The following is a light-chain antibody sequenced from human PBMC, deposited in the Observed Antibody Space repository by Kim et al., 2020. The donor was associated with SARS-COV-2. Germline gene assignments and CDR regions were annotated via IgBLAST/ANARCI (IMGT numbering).Light chain of an antibody. J-gene: IGKJ1*01. CDR1: QSVSSSY. CDR3: QHYGSSPWT. CDR2: DAS. Sequence: EIVLTQSPGTLSLSPGERATLSCRASQSVSSSYLAWYQQKPGQAPRLLIYDASTRATGIPDRFRGSGSGTDFTLTISRLEPEDFAVYYCQHYGSSPWTFGQGTKVDIK. V-gene: IGKV3-20*01.